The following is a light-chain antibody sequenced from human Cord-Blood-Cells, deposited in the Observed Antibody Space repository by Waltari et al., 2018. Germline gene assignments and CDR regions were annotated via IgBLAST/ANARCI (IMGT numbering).Light chain of an antibody. Sequence: QSVLTQPPSVSAAPGQKVTISCSGSSSNIGNTYVSWYQQLPGTAPKLLIYENNKRPSGIPDRFSGSKSGTSATLGITGLQTGDEADYYCGTWDNSLSAYVFGTGTKVTVL. V-gene: IGLV1-51*02. CDR2: ENN. CDR3: GTWDNSLSAYV. CDR1: SSNIGNTY. J-gene: IGLJ1*01.